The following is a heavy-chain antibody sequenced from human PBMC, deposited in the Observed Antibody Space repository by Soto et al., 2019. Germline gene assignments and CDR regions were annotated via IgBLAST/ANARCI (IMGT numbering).Heavy chain of an antibody. Sequence: SVKVSCKASGGTFSSYAISWVRQAPGQGLEWMGGIIPIFGTANYAQKFQGRVTITADKSTGTAYMELSSLRSEDTAVYYCARAYGDYESYFDYWGQGTLVTVSS. D-gene: IGHD4-17*01. J-gene: IGHJ4*02. CDR3: ARAYGDYESYFDY. V-gene: IGHV1-69*06. CDR1: GGTFSSYA. CDR2: IIPIFGTA.